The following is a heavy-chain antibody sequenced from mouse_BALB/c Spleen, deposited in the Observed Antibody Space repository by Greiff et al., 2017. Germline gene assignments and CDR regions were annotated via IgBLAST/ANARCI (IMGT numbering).Heavy chain of an antibody. CDR3: ARGGNAMDY. V-gene: IGHV1-82*01. CDR2: IYPGDGDT. J-gene: IGHJ4*01. Sequence: VQLQQSGPELVKPGASVKISCKASGYAFSSSWMNWVKQRPGQGLEWIGRIYPGDGDTNYNGKFKGKATLTADKSSSTAYMQLSSLTSVDSAVYFCARGGNAMDYWGQGTSVTVSS. CDR1: GYAFSSSW.